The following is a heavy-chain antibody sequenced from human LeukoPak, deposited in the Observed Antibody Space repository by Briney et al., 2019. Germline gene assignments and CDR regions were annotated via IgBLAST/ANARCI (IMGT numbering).Heavy chain of an antibody. CDR2: ISAHNGNT. V-gene: IGHV1-18*01. D-gene: IGHD2-2*01. CDR3: ARSNYCSSTSCSRRYYYYYYGMDV. CDR1: GYTFTSYG. J-gene: IGHJ6*02. Sequence: ASVKVSCKASGYTFTSYGISWVRQAPGQGLEWMGWISAHNGNTNYAQKLQGRVTMTTDTSTSTAYMELRSLRSDDTAVYYCARSNYCSSTSCSRRYYYYYYGMDVWGQGTTVTVSS.